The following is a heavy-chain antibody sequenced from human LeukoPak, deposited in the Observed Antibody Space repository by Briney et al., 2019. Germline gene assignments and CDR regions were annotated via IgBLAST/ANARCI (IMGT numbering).Heavy chain of an antibody. CDR2: TYYSGST. J-gene: IGHJ3*02. CDR1: GVSISSYY. V-gene: IGHV4-59*01. Sequence: SETLSLTCTVSGVSISSYYWTWIRQPPREGLEWIGYTYYSGSTNYNPSLKSRVTISVDTSKNQFSLKLSSVTAADTAVYYCARALQPGVYAFDIWGQGTMVTVSS. D-gene: IGHD6-13*01. CDR3: ARALQPGVYAFDI.